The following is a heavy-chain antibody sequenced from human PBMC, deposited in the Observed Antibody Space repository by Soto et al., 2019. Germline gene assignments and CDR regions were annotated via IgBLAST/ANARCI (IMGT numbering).Heavy chain of an antibody. V-gene: IGHV1-18*01. D-gene: IGHD1-1*01. CDR3: ARGRYGDY. CDR2: ISAHNGNT. J-gene: IGHJ4*02. CDR1: GYAFTTYG. Sequence: QFHLVQSGAEVKKPGASVNVSCKGSGYAFTTYGITWVRQAPGQGLEWMGWISAHNGNTNYAQKLQGRVTVTRDTSTSTAYMELRSLRSDDTAVYYCARGRYGDYWGQGALVTVSS.